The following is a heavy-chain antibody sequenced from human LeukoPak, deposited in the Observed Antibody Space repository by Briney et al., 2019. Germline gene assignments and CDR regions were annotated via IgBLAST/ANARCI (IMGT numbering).Heavy chain of an antibody. D-gene: IGHD5-18*01. Sequence: GGSLRLSCAASGFTFSSYAMHWVRQAPGKGLEWVAVISYDGSNKYYADSVKGRFTISRDNSKNTLYLHMNSLRAEDTAVYYCARGVDWSYGISDGMDVWGQGTTVTVSS. CDR2: ISYDGSNK. J-gene: IGHJ6*02. CDR1: GFTFSSYA. CDR3: ARGVDWSYGISDGMDV. V-gene: IGHV3-30-3*01.